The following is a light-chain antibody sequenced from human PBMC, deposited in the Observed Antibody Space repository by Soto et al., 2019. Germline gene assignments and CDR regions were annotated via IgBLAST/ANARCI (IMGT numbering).Light chain of an antibody. Sequence: IAMSQSPGTVALSPRDRDSVCCRPSQSLSSSLAWYQQKPGQAPRLLIYGTSTRATGIPARFSGSGSGTEFTLTISSLQSEDFAVYYCQQYKNWPPITFGQGPRLEIK. CDR2: GTS. CDR3: QQYKNWPPIT. CDR1: QSLSSS. V-gene: IGKV3-15*01. J-gene: IGKJ5*01.